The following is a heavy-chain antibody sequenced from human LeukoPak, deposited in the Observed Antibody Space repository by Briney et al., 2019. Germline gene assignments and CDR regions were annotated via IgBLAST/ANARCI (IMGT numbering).Heavy chain of an antibody. CDR1: GFTFSPYA. J-gene: IGHJ4*02. Sequence: GGSLRLSCAASGFTFSPYAMHWLRQAPGKGLEWVAFVSYDGNNEYYADSVKGRFTISRDNSKNTLYLQTNSLRAEDTAVYYCARDSERRASLDYWGQGTLVTVSS. V-gene: IGHV3-30*04. CDR3: ARDSERRASLDY. CDR2: VSYDGNNE. D-gene: IGHD1-1*01.